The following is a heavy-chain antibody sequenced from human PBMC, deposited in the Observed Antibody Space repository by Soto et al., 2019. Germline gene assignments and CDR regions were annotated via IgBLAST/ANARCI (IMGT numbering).Heavy chain of an antibody. CDR2: TWYDGTNK. Sequence: QVQLVESGGSVVQPGRSLSLSCVASGFTVTNCGMNWVRQAPGKGLEWVAVTWYDGTNKYYADSVKGRFTISSDNSKNTLYLQMNSLRVEDTAVYYCAREPMADDSFYALDVWGQGTTVTVSS. CDR3: AREPMADDSFYALDV. V-gene: IGHV3-33*01. CDR1: GFTVTNCG. D-gene: IGHD3-16*01. J-gene: IGHJ6*02.